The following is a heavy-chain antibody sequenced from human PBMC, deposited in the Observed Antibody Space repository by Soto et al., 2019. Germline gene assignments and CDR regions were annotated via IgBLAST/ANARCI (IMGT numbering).Heavy chain of an antibody. Sequence: GGSLRLSCAASGFTFGDHYIDWVRQAPGKGLEWIGRIRNKAHSYSTTYAASVKGRLTLSRDDSKNSVYLQMNSLKTEDTAVYYCGRTTQPGTTTYFDDWGQGTLVTVSS. V-gene: IGHV3-72*01. D-gene: IGHD1-1*01. CDR1: GFTFGDHY. J-gene: IGHJ4*02. CDR2: IRNKAHSYST. CDR3: GRTTQPGTTTYFDD.